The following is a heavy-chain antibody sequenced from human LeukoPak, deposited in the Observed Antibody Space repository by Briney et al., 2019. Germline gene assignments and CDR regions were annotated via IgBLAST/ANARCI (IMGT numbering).Heavy chain of an antibody. J-gene: IGHJ4*02. CDR3: ARNSIAAAGCPDY. CDR1: GGSISSGSYY. D-gene: IGHD6-13*01. Sequence: SQTLSLTCTVSGGSISSGSYYWSWIRQPAGKGLEWIGRIYTSGSTNYNPSLKSRVTISVDTSKNQFSLKLSSVTAADTAVYYCARNSIAAAGCPDYWGQGTLVTVSS. CDR2: IYTSGST. V-gene: IGHV4-61*02.